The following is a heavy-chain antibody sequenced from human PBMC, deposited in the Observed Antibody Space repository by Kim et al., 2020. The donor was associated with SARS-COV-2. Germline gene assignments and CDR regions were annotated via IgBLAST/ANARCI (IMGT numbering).Heavy chain of an antibody. CDR1: GFTFSSYA. D-gene: IGHD3-10*02. J-gene: IGHJ6*02. V-gene: IGHV3-33*06. Sequence: GGSLRLSCAASGFTFSSYAMHWVRQAPGKGLEWVAVIWYDGSNKYYADSVKGRFTISRDNSKNTLYLQMNSLRAEDTAVYYCAKDLFAMDVWGQGTTVTVSS. CDR3: AKDLFAMDV. CDR2: IWYDGSNK.